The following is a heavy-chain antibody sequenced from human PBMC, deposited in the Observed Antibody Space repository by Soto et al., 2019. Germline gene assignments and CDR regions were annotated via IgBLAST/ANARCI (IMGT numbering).Heavy chain of an antibody. D-gene: IGHD2-8*01. CDR1: GYTFTSYG. J-gene: IGHJ3*02. CDR2: ISAYNGNT. V-gene: IGHV1-18*01. Sequence: QVQLVQSGAEVKKPGASVKVSCKASGYTFTSYGISWVRQAPGQGLEWMGWISAYNGNTNYAQKLQGRGTMTTAPSTGTASMARGSLSSDDAAVYFWARCSQAPPMVAFDIWGQGTMVTVSS. CDR3: ARCSQAPPMVAFDI.